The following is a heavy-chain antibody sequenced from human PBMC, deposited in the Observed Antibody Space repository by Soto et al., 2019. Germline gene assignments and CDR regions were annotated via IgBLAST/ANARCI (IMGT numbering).Heavy chain of an antibody. V-gene: IGHV1-2*02. D-gene: IGHD1-7*01. Sequence: ASVKVSCKTSGYTFSAYYMHWVRQAPGQGLEWMGWINPKSGGTLYAQKFQGRVTMTRDTSISTAYMELSSVTAADTAVYYCARDRLIPTKYNWNYNWFDPWGQGTLVTVSS. CDR3: ARDRLIPTKYNWNYNWFDP. J-gene: IGHJ5*02. CDR2: INPKSGGT. CDR1: GYTFSAYY.